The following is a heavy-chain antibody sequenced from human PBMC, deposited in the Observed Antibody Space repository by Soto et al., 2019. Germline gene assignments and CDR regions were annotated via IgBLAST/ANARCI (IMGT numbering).Heavy chain of an antibody. D-gene: IGHD1-7*01. CDR3: ARARKGITGTYYFDY. J-gene: IGHJ4*02. CDR1: GGSISSYY. V-gene: IGHV4-59*01. CDR2: IYYSGST. Sequence: PSETLSLTCPVSGGSISSYYWSWIRQPPGKGLEWIGYIYYSGSTNYNPSLKSRVTISVDTSKNQFSLKLSSVTAADTAVYYCARARKGITGTYYFDYWGQGTLVTVSS.